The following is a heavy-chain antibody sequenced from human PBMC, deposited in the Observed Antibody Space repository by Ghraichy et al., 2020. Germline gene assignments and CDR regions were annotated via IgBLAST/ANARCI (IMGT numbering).Heavy chain of an antibody. Sequence: GGSLRLSCAASGLTFNNAWLNWVRQALVKGLEWVGRIKSKTDGVTTDYAATVKGRFTISSDDSKNTLYLQMNSLKTEDTAVYYCTTDYLFIMVRGVISRIDYWGQGTLVTVSS. CDR1: GLTFNNAW. D-gene: IGHD3-10*01. CDR2: IKSKTDGVTT. J-gene: IGHJ4*02. V-gene: IGHV3-15*07. CDR3: TTDYLFIMVRGVISRIDY.